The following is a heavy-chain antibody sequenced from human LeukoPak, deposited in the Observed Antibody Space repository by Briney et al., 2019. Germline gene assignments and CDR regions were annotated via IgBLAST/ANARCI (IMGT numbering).Heavy chain of an antibody. Sequence: PGGSLRLSCAASGFTFSSYAMSWVRQAPGKGLEWVSAISGSGSSTYYADSVKGRFTISRDNSKNTLYPQMNSLRAEDTAVYSCAKFDPYSSGWYDYWGQGTLVTVAS. V-gene: IGHV3-23*01. D-gene: IGHD6-19*01. CDR3: AKFDPYSSGWYDY. J-gene: IGHJ4*02. CDR2: ISGSGSST. CDR1: GFTFSSYA.